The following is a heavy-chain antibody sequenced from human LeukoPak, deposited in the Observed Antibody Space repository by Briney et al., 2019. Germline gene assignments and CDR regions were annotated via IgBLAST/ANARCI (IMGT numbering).Heavy chain of an antibody. CDR2: IIPIFGTA. D-gene: IGHD2-2*01. CDR3: ARSHIVVVPAAISYYYYYGMDV. J-gene: IGHJ6*04. CDR1: GGTFSSYA. V-gene: IGHV1-69*13. Sequence: SVKVSCKASGGTFSSYAISWVRQAPGQGLEWMGGIIPIFGTANYAQRFQGRVTITADESTSTAYMELSSLRSEDTAVYYCARSHIVVVPAAISYYYYYGMDVWGKGTTVTVSS.